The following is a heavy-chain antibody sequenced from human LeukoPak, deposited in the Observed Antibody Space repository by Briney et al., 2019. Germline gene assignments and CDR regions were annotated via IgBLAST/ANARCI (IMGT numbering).Heavy chain of an antibody. J-gene: IGHJ4*02. CDR1: GGSISSGGYY. Sequence: SQTLSLTCTVSGGSISSGGYYWSWIRQPPGKGLEWIGYIYHSGSTYYNPSLKSRVTISVDRSKNQFSLKLSSVTAADTAVYYCARADQSYSSSWFDYWGQGTLVTVSS. CDR2: IYHSGST. CDR3: ARADQSYSSSWFDY. D-gene: IGHD6-13*01. V-gene: IGHV4-30-2*02.